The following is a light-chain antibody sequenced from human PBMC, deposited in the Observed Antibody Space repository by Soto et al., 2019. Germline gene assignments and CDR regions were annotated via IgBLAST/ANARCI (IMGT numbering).Light chain of an antibody. CDR1: SSDVGGYNY. V-gene: IGLV2-8*01. CDR2: EVS. CDR3: SSYAGRNALV. Sequence: QSALTQPPSASGSPGQSVTISCTGTSSDVGGYNYVSWYQQHPGKAPKLMIYEVSKRPSGVPDRFSGSKSGNTASLTVSGLQAEYEADYYCSSYAGRNALVFGGGTKLTVL. J-gene: IGLJ3*02.